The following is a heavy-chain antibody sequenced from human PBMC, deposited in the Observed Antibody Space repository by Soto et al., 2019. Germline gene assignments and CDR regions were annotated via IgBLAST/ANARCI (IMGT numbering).Heavy chain of an antibody. J-gene: IGHJ4*02. CDR2: VSGGSGSI. V-gene: IGHV3-23*01. Sequence: EVQLLESGGDLVQPGGSLRLSCAASGFTFSSYAMSWVRRAPGKGLEWVSAVSGGSGSIYYAGSVKGRFTISRDNSKNTLFLQMNSLRAEVTALYYCAGDPTRGFGGFGDPPFDSWGQGTLVTVSS. CDR3: AGDPTRGFGGFGDPPFDS. D-gene: IGHD3-10*01. CDR1: GFTFSSYA.